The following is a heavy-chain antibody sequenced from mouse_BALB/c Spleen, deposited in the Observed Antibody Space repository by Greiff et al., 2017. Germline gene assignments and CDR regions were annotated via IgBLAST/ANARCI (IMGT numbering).Heavy chain of an antibody. CDR2: ISSGGSYT. J-gene: IGHJ2*01. Sequence: DVHLVESGGGLVKPGGSLKLSCAASGFTFSSYTMSWVRQTPEKRLEWVATISSGGSYTYYPDSVKGRFTISRDNAKNTLYLQMSSLKSEDTAMYYCTRDGYGNYYFDYWGQGTTLTVSS. CDR3: TRDGYGNYYFDY. D-gene: IGHD2-1*01. CDR1: GFTFSSYT. V-gene: IGHV5-6-4*01.